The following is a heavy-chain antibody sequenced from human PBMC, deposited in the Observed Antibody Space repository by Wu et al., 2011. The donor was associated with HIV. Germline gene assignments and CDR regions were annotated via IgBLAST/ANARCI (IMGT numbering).Heavy chain of an antibody. V-gene: IGHV1-69*05. CDR1: GGTFSNYA. CDR3: ARDEGWGSNSFSGWFDP. D-gene: IGHD6-13*01. Sequence: QVQLVQSGAEVKKPGSSVKVSCKASGGTFSNYAINWVRQAPGQGLEWMGGVIPIFRTTNYAQRFEGRVTITTDESTSTAYMEVSSLTSEDTAVYYCARDEGWGSNSFSGWFDPLGPGNPGHRLL. J-gene: IGHJ5*02. CDR2: VIPIFRTT.